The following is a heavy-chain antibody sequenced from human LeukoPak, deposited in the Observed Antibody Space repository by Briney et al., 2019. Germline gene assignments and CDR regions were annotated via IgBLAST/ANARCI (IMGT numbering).Heavy chain of an antibody. CDR3: ARFIIAFDY. CDR2: ISYDGSNK. J-gene: IGHJ4*02. V-gene: IGHV3-30*04. Sequence: PGGSLRLSCAASGFTFSSYAMHWVRQAPGKGLEWVAVISYDGSNKYYADSVKGRFTVSRDNSKNTLYLQMNSLRAEDTAVYYCARFIIAFDYWGQGTLATVSS. CDR1: GFTFSSYA. D-gene: IGHD3-10*01.